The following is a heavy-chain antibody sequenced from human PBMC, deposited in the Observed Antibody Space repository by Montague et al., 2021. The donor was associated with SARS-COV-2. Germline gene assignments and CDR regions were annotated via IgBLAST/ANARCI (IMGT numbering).Heavy chain of an antibody. CDR3: ARGTGYAYYFDC. Sequence: SETLSLTCSVAGGSISDYYWNWIRQPPGKGLEWIGYIYYNTGTTXXNPSLQSRVTITLDTSKNQFSLNLASVTAADTALYFCARGTGYAYYFDCWGLGTLVTVSS. CDR2: IYYNTGTT. CDR1: GGSISDYY. V-gene: IGHV4-59*01. D-gene: IGHD5-12*01. J-gene: IGHJ4*01.